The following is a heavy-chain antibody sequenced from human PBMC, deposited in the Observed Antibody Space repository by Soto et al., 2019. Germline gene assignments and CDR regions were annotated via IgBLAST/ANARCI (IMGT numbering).Heavy chain of an antibody. CDR2: IWYDGSNK. D-gene: IGHD6-13*01. J-gene: IGHJ5*02. CDR1: GFTFSSYG. CDR3: ARSAAAGTDSNWFAP. V-gene: IGHV3-33*01. Sequence: QVQLVESGGGVVQPGRSLRLSCAASGFTFSSYGMHWVRQAPGKGLEWVAVIWYDGSNKYYADSVKGRFTISRDNSKNTLYLQMNSLRAEDTAVYYCARSAAAGTDSNWFAPWGQGTLVTVSS.